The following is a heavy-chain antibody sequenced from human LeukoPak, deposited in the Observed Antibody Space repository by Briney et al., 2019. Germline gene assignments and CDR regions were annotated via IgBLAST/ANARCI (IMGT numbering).Heavy chain of an antibody. CDR2: IYYSGST. D-gene: IGHD5-24*01. CDR3: ARTIRGPAHVDY. V-gene: IGHV4-31*03. J-gene: IGHJ4*02. CDR1: GGSISRGGYH. Sequence: SETLSLTCTVSGGSISRGGYHWSWIRQQPGKGLEWIGYIYYSGSTYYNPSLKSRVTISVDTSKNQFSLKLSSVTAADTAVYYGARTIRGPAHVDYWGQGTLVTVSS.